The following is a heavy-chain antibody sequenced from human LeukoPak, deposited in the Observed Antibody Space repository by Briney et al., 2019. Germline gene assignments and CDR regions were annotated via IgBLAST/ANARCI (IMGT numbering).Heavy chain of an antibody. CDR3: AKEPYSGSQLVDY. CDR2: IGTSGGST. V-gene: IGHV3-23*01. Sequence: SGGSLRLSCAASGFTFSSHAMSWVRQAPGKGLEWVSAIGTSGGSTYYADSVKGRFTISRDNSKNTLYLQMNSLRAEDTAVYYCAKEPYSGSQLVDYWGQGTLVTVSS. J-gene: IGHJ4*02. CDR1: GFTFSSHA. D-gene: IGHD1-26*01.